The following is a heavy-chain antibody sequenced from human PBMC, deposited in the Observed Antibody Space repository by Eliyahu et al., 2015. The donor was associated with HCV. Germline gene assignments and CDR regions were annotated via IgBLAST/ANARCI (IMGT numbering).Heavy chain of an antibody. CDR3: ARDGEGSWFDP. J-gene: IGHJ5*02. V-gene: IGHV4-59*01. Sequence: QVHLQESGPGLVKPSEALSLTCTVPGDSISSYFWSWIRQPPGKGLEWIGYIYYSGTTSYNPSLRSRATLSVDTSKNQFSLKLTXVTAADTAVYYCARDGEGSWFDPWGQGTLVTVSS. CDR2: IYYSGTT. CDR1: GDSISSYF. D-gene: IGHD3-10*01.